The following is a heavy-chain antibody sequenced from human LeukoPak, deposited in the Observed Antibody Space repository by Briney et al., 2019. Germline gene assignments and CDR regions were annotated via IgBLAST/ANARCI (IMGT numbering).Heavy chain of an antibody. CDR3: TRESGAYSPFGF. CDR1: GGSILSTNW. V-gene: IGHV4-4*02. CDR2: VHLNGAT. J-gene: IGHJ4*02. D-gene: IGHD1-26*01. Sequence: SGTLSLTCAVSGGSILSTNWWSWVRQPPGTGLEWIGEVHLNGATNYNPSVEGRVTMSIDKSKNHLSLEVISVTAADTAMYYCTRESGAYSPFGFWGQGTLVTVSS.